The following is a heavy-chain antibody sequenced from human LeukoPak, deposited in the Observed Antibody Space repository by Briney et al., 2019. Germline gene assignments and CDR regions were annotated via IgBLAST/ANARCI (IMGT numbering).Heavy chain of an antibody. Sequence: SVNVSCKASGGTFSSYAISWVRQAPGQGLEWMGGIIPIFGTANYAQKFQGRVTITADKSTSTAYMELSSLRSEDTAVYYCARDNSVGDNAWWFDPWGQGTLVTVSS. J-gene: IGHJ5*02. CDR1: GGTFSSYA. D-gene: IGHD1-26*01. CDR2: IIPIFGTA. CDR3: ARDNSVGDNAWWFDP. V-gene: IGHV1-69*06.